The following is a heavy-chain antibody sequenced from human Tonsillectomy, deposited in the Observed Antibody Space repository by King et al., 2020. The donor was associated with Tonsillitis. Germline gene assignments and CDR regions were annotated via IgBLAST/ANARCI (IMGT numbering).Heavy chain of an antibody. J-gene: IGHJ5*02. V-gene: IGHV4-59*02. Sequence: QLQESGPGLVRPSETLSLTCTVSGGSVSTNYWSWIRQPPGKGLEWIGYLHYTGSTYYNPSLKTRVTISVDTSKNQFSLKLSSVTAADTAGYYCARDHGYCSGGSCFSAPWFDPWGQGTLVTVSS. CDR1: GGSVSTNY. CDR2: LHYTGST. CDR3: ARDHGYCSGGSCFSAPWFDP. D-gene: IGHD2-15*01.